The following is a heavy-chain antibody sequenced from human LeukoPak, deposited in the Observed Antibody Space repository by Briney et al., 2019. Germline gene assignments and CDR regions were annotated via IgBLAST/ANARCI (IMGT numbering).Heavy chain of an antibody. CDR3: AKGGKWDVTPFDY. D-gene: IGHD1-26*01. V-gene: IGHV3-23*01. J-gene: IGHJ4*02. Sequence: GGSLRLSCVASGFIFNKHAMSWVRQAPGKGLEWVSGLSGSGSSTDYADSVKGRFTVSRDNSKNTLFLQMNSLRAEDTAIYYCAKGGKWDVTPFDYWGQGTLVTVSS. CDR1: GFIFNKHA. CDR2: LSGSGSST.